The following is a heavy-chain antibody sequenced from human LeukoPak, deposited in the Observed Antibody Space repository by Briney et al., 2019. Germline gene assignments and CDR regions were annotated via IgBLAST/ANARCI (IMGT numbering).Heavy chain of an antibody. CDR2: ISSTGSNI. V-gene: IGHV3-48*03. D-gene: IGHD3-22*01. CDR1: GFTFSTYE. Sequence: GGSLRLSCAASGFTFSTYEMNWVRQAPGKGLEWVSYISSTGSNIYYADSVKGRFTISRDNAKNSLYLLMNSLGTEDTAVYYCAATYYYDGSGDYWGQGTLVTVSS. J-gene: IGHJ4*02. CDR3: AATYYYDGSGDY.